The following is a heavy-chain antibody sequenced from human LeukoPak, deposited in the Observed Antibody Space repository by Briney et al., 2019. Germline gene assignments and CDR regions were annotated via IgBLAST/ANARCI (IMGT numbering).Heavy chain of an antibody. V-gene: IGHV3-7*01. Sequence: PGGSLRLSCAASGLTFSSYWMGSVRQAPGKRLEWVVNITVDGSEKYYVDSVKGRFTISRANAKNSLYLQMSSLRADDTAVYYCARESYSSGWYTGTAYWGQGTLVTVSS. CDR2: ITVDGSEK. CDR3: ARESYSSGWYTGTAY. CDR1: GLTFSSYW. J-gene: IGHJ4*02. D-gene: IGHD6-19*01.